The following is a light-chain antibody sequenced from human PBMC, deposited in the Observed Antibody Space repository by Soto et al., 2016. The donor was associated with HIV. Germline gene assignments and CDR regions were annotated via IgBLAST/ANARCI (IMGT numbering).Light chain of an antibody. J-gene: IGLJ2*01. CDR3: NSRDTGDNYVV. Sequence: SSELTQDPAVSVDLGQTVRITCQGDSLRIYYATWYQQKPGQAPVLVMYGRDHRPSWIPDRFSGSSSGNTASLTITGAQAEDEADYYCNSRDTGDNYVVFGGGTKLTVL. CDR1: SLRIYY. CDR2: GRD. V-gene: IGLV3-19*01.